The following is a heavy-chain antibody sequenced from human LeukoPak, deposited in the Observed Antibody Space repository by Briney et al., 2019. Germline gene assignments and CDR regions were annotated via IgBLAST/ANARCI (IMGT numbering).Heavy chain of an antibody. D-gene: IGHD6-19*01. J-gene: IGHJ4*02. CDR3: ASSHTSGWEFDY. Sequence: ASVKVSCKASGYTFTSYGISWVRQAPGQGLEWMGWISAYSGNTYYTQTLQGRVTMTTDTSTSTAYMELRSLRSDDTAVYYCASSHTSGWEFDYWGQGTLVTVSS. V-gene: IGHV1-18*01. CDR1: GYTFTSYG. CDR2: ISAYSGNT.